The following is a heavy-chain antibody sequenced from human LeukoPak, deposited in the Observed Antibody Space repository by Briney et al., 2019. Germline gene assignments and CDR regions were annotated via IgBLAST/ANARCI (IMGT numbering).Heavy chain of an antibody. Sequence: AGGSLRLSCAASGFTFGSYWMTWVRQAPGKGLGWVANIKQDGSEKYYVDSVKGRFSISRDNAKNSLSLQMNSLRAEDSAVYYCAREESSGWYLGYWGQGTLVTVSS. CDR2: IKQDGSEK. CDR3: AREESSGWYLGY. V-gene: IGHV3-7*01. CDR1: GFTFGSYW. J-gene: IGHJ4*02. D-gene: IGHD6-19*01.